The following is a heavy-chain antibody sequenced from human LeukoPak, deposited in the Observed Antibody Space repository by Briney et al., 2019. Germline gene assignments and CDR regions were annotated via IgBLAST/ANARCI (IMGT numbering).Heavy chain of an antibody. CDR3: ARAGDMVRGVINPSPRYFDY. V-gene: IGHV4-39*07. D-gene: IGHD3-10*01. CDR1: GGSISSSSYY. Sequence: SETLSLTCTVSGGSISSSSYYWGWIRQPPGRGLEWIGSIYYSGSTYYNPSLKSRVTISVDTSKNQFSLKLSSVTAADTAVYYCARAGDMVRGVINPSPRYFDYWGQGTLVTVSS. J-gene: IGHJ4*02. CDR2: IYYSGST.